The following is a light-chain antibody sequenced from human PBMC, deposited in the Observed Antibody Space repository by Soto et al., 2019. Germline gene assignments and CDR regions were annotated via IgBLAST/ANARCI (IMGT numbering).Light chain of an antibody. CDR1: KNDIGVYDF. J-gene: IGLJ1*01. CDR3: GSYAGGNTFV. Sequence: QSALTQPPSASGSPGQSVTISCTGTKNDIGVYDFVSWYQHHPGKAPKLIIYEVTKRPSGVPDRFSGSRSGTTASLTVSGLQAEDEADYYCGSYAGGNTFVFGTGTKLTVL. V-gene: IGLV2-8*01. CDR2: EVT.